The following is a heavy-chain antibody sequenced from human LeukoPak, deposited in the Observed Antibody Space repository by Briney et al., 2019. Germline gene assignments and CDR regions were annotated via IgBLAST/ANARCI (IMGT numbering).Heavy chain of an antibody. D-gene: IGHD4-11*01. V-gene: IGHV3-49*04. Sequence: GGSLRLSCAASGFTFGEYALSWVRQAPGKGLEWIGFIRSKLYGGAAEYAPSVKGRFIFSRDDSKRIAYLQMNSLKIADRAVYYCARGGSDYFNCEYPSGGEGTLVIVSS. CDR3: ARGGSDYFNCEYPS. J-gene: IGHJ4*02. CDR1: GFTFGEYA. CDR2: IRSKLYGGAA.